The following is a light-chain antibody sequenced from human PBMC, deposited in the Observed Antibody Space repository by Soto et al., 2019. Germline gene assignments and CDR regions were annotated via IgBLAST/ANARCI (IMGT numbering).Light chain of an antibody. CDR1: QSVGSSY. CDR3: PLSGNSTPWT. J-gene: IGKJ1*01. Sequence: EIVLTQSPDTLSLSPGERATLSCRASQSVGSSYIAWYQQKPGQAPRLLIYGISIRATGIPERFSGSGSGTDFTLTISRLGPQAFAAYSCPLSGNSTPWTFGQGTNVE. V-gene: IGKV3-20*01. CDR2: GIS.